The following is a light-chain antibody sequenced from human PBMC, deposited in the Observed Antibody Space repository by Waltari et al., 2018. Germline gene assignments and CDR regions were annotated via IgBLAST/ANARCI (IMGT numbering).Light chain of an antibody. CDR2: RND. Sequence: QSVLTPSPSASGTPGHRVTISCSGSSSNNGANVVTWYQQPPGKAPKLLIYRNDQRPSGVTDRFSASKSGTSASLAISGLQSEDEADYYCATWDDRMNGHWVFGGGTKVTVL. J-gene: IGLJ3*02. CDR1: SSNNGANV. V-gene: IGLV1-44*01. CDR3: ATWDDRMNGHWV.